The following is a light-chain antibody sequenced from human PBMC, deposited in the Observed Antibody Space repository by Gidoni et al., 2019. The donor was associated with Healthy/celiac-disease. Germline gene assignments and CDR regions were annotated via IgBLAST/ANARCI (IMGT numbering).Light chain of an antibody. Sequence: QSALTQPASVSGSPGQSITISCTGTSSDVGGYNYVSWYQQHPGKAPKLMIYDVTNRPSGVSNRLSGSKSGNTASLTISGLQAEDEADYYRSSYTSSSTRVFGGGTKLTVL. CDR2: DVT. CDR3: SSYTSSSTRV. J-gene: IGLJ3*02. CDR1: SSDVGGYNY. V-gene: IGLV2-14*03.